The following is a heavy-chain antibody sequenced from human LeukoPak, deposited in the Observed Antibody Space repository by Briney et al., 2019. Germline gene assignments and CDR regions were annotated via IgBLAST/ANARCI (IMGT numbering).Heavy chain of an antibody. Sequence: GGSLRLSCAASGFTFSSYGMRWVRQAPGKGLEWVAVISYDGSNKYYADSVKGRFTISRDNSKNTLYLQMNSLRAEDTAVYYCAKDKDSSSWSSFDYWGQGTLATVSS. D-gene: IGHD6-13*01. CDR2: ISYDGSNK. J-gene: IGHJ4*02. CDR3: AKDKDSSSWSSFDY. CDR1: GFTFSSYG. V-gene: IGHV3-30*18.